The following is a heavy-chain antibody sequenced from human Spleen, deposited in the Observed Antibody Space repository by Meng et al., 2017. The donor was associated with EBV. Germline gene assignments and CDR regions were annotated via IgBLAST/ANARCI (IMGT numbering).Heavy chain of an antibody. D-gene: IGHD1-26*01. V-gene: IGHV1-8*01. J-gene: IGHJ5*02. Sequence: RCGAAVTRAGASAKVSSNSSRYTFRSYEFPWVRRATGQALEWMGWTSPNGGNTDSVPQFQGRVTMTMNTPISTALMELGSLGSEGTAVYYWARVGARALDPWGQGTLVTVSS. CDR2: TSPNGGNT. CDR1: RYTFRSYE. CDR3: ARVGARALDP.